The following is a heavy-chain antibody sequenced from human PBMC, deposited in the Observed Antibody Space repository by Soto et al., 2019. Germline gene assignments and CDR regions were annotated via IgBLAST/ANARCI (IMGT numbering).Heavy chain of an antibody. CDR1: GVSISSGNW. Sequence: SETLSLTCDVSGVSISSGNWWSWVRQPPGKGLEWIAEVYNDGSANYHPSLESRATISVDRSKNQFSLRLSSVTAADTGKYYCARLVYDSRLNYLYFDHWGQGTLVTVPQ. J-gene: IGHJ4*02. D-gene: IGHD3-22*01. CDR2: VYNDGSA. CDR3: ARLVYDSRLNYLYFDH. V-gene: IGHV4-4*02.